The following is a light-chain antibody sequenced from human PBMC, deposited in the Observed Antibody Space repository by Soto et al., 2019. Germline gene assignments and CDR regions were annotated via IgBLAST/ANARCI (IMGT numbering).Light chain of an antibody. CDR1: QSISSW. V-gene: IGKV1-5*01. J-gene: IGKJ1*01. Sequence: DIELTQSPSTLSAYVGDRVTITCRASQSISSWLAWYQQKPGKAPKLLIYDASSLESGVPSRFSGSGSGTEFTLTISSLQPDDFATYYCQQYNSYSLTFGQGTKV. CDR2: DAS. CDR3: QQYNSYSLT.